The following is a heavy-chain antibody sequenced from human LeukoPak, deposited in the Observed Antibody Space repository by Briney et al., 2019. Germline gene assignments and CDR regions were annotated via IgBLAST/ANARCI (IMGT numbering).Heavy chain of an antibody. CDR3: AKVRTYYYDSSGPRDAFDI. J-gene: IGHJ3*02. CDR2: IICSGGST. CDR1: GFTFSSYA. Sequence: GGSLRLSCAASGFTFSSYAMSWVRQAPGKGLEWVSAIICSGGSTYYADSVEGRFTISRDNSRNTLYLQMNSLGAEDTAVYYCAKVRTYYYDSSGPRDAFDIWGQGTMVTVSS. V-gene: IGHV3-23*01. D-gene: IGHD3-22*01.